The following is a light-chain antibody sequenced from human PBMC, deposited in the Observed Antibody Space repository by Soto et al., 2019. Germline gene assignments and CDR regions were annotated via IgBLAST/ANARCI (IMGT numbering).Light chain of an antibody. J-gene: IGKJ4*01. CDR2: GAS. V-gene: IGKV3-15*01. CDR3: RQYSTWPPALT. Sequence: EIVMTQSPATLSVSPGERATLSCRASQSVSSDLAWYQQKPGQAPRLLIFGASTRATDIPARFSGSGSGTEFTLTISSLQSEDFAVYYCRQYSTWPPALTFGGGTKVEIK. CDR1: QSVSSD.